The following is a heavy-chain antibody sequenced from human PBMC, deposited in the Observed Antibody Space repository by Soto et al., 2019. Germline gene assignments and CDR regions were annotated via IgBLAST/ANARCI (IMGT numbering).Heavy chain of an antibody. D-gene: IGHD2-21*02. CDR2: INSDGSST. CDR3: ARDPVFSYRGGDCSDAFDI. J-gene: IGHJ3*02. CDR1: GFTFSSYW. Sequence: QPGGSLRLSCAASGFTFSSYWMHWVRQAPGKGLVWVSRINSDGSSTSYADSVKGRFTISRDNAKNTLYLQMNSLRAEDTAVYYCARDPVFSYRGGDCSDAFDIWGQGTMVTVSS. V-gene: IGHV3-74*01.